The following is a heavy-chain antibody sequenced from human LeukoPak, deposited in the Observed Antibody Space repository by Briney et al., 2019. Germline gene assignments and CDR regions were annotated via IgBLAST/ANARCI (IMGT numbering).Heavy chain of an antibody. CDR3: AKDQLSSKVGFSSSWYGLRYFDY. J-gene: IGHJ4*02. Sequence: GGSLRLSCAASGFTFSSYGMHWVRQAPGKGLEWVAFIRYDGSNKYYADSVKGRFTISRDNSKNTLYLQMNGLRAEDTAVYYCAKDQLSSKVGFSSSWYGLRYFDYWGQGTLVTVSS. CDR2: IRYDGSNK. V-gene: IGHV3-30*02. D-gene: IGHD6-13*01. CDR1: GFTFSSYG.